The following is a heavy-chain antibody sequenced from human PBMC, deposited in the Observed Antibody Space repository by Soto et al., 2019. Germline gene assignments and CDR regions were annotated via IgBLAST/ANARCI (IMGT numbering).Heavy chain of an antibody. Sequence: EVQLVESGGGLVKPGGSLRLSCEASGFAFSNFAMNWVRQAPGKGLEWVSSISGGSDFIYYTDSVKGRFTISRDNAKNTLYLQMTGLGGDDTAVYYCAIDLLSGANYYAYWGQGTLVTVSS. CDR3: AIDLLSGANYYAY. D-gene: IGHD6-19*01. CDR2: ISGGSDFI. V-gene: IGHV3-21*01. J-gene: IGHJ4*02. CDR1: GFAFSNFA.